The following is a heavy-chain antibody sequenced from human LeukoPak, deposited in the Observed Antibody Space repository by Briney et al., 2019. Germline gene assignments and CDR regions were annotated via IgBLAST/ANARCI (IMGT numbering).Heavy chain of an antibody. D-gene: IGHD4-23*01. J-gene: IGHJ4*02. V-gene: IGHV3-30*18. CDR1: GFAFSSYG. CDR3: AKGLNGGNVD. CDR2: ISYDGSNK. Sequence: GGSLRLSCAASGFAFSSYGMHWVRQAPGKGLEWVAVISYDGSNKYYADSVKGRFTISRDNSKNTLYLQMNSLRAEDTAVYYCAKGLNGGNVDWGQGTLVTVSS.